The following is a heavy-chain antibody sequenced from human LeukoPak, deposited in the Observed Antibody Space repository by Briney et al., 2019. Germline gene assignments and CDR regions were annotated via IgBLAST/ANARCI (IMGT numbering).Heavy chain of an antibody. CDR2: IYYSGST. D-gene: IGHD6-13*01. CDR3: ARHGYSSSWYAPYYYYYMDV. V-gene: IGHV4-34*01. CDR1: GGSFSGYY. Sequence: SETLSLTCAVYGGSFSGYYGSWIRQPPGKGLEWIGSIYYSGSTYYNPSLKSRVTISVDTSKNQFSLKLSSVTAADTAVYYCARHGYSSSWYAPYYYYYMDVWGKGTTVTISS. J-gene: IGHJ6*03.